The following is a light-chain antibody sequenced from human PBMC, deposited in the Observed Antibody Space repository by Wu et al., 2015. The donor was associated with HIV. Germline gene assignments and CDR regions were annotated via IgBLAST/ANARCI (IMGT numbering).Light chain of an antibody. J-gene: IGKJ4*01. Sequence: EIVLTQSPATLSVSPGETATLSCRTSQSVNGKVAWYQQKRGQAPRLLIYGSSHRATGIPERFSGSGSGTDFTLTISSLQPDDFATYYCQQYYFFPLTFGGGTKVEMK. CDR3: QQYYFFPLT. CDR2: GSS. V-gene: IGKV3D-15*01. CDR1: QSVNGK.